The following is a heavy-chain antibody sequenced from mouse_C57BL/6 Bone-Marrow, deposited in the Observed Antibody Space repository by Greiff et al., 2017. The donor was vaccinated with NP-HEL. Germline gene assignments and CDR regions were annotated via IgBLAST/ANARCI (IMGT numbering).Heavy chain of an antibody. V-gene: IGHV5-12*01. CDR2: ISNGGGST. CDR1: GFTFSDYY. J-gene: IGHJ1*03. CDR3: ARLKYYYGSPYWYFDV. Sequence: EVQLQESGGGLVQPGGSLKLSCAASGFTFSDYYMYWVRQTPEKRLEWVAYISNGGGSTYYPDTVKGRFTISRDNAKNTLYLQMSRLKSEDTAMYYCARLKYYYGSPYWYFDVWGTGTTVTVSS. D-gene: IGHD1-1*01.